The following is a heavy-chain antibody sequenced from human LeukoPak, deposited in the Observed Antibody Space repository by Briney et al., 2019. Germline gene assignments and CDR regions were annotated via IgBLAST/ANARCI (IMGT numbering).Heavy chain of an antibody. CDR2: LPYDGSHK. J-gene: IGHJ4*02. CDR1: GFTFSNFG. D-gene: IGHD2-8*02. CDR3: AKDLVGSRVPGDY. Sequence: GGPLRLSCAASGFTFSNFGMHWVRQAQGKGLEWVAFLPYDGSHKYYADSVKGRFTISRDNSKNTLYLQMNSLRAEDTAVYYCAKDLVGSRVPGDYWGQGTLVTVSS. V-gene: IGHV3-30*02.